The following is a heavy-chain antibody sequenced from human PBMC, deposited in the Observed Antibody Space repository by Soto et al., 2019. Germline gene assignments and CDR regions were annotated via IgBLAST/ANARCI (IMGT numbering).Heavy chain of an antibody. CDR1: GYTFSNYG. Sequence: QVPLVQSGGEVKRPGASVKVSCKTSGYTFSNYGITWVRQAPGQPLEWLGWISLYSDGTNYAQKFQGRVSMTTDTSTTTAYMELMSLRSDSTTVYYCARVVPGAEAWFGPWVQVTLVTVSS. J-gene: IGHJ5*02. V-gene: IGHV1-18*01. D-gene: IGHD2-2*01. CDR2: ISLYSDGT. CDR3: ARVVPGAEAWFGP.